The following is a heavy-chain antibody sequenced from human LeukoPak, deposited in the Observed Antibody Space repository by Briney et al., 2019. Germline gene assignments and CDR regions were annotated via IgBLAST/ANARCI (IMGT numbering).Heavy chain of an antibody. V-gene: IGHV4-59*01. J-gene: IGHJ5*02. CDR2: IYYTGST. CDR3: VRGKLGFDP. Sequence: SETLSLTCTGSGGSISPYYWSWIRQPQGKGLEWIGNIYYTGSTNYNPSLKSRVTISVDTSKNQFSLKLSSVAAADTALYYCVRGKLGFDPWGQGTLVTVSS. CDR1: GGSISPYY.